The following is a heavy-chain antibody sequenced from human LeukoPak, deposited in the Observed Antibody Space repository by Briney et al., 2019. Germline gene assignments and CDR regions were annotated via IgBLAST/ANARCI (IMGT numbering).Heavy chain of an antibody. J-gene: IGHJ6*03. CDR1: GYTFSSYV. CDR3: ARQVSQPTQAYYYYYMDV. D-gene: IGHD2-2*01. CDR2: IIPIFGTA. V-gene: IGHV1-69*05. Sequence: ASVKVSCKASGYTFSSYVINWVRQAPGQGLEWMGRIIPIFGTANHAQKFQGRVTITTDESTSTAYMELSSLRSEDTAVYYCARQVSQPTQAYYYYYMDVWGKGTTVTVSS.